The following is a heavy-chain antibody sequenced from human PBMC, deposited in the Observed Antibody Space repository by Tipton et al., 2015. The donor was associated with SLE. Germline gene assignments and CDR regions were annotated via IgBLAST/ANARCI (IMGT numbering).Heavy chain of an antibody. D-gene: IGHD6-13*01. CDR3: ARFWGPNSWYFDY. J-gene: IGHJ4*02. CDR1: GYSISSSSY. Sequence: TLSLTCAVSGYSISSSSYWGWVRQPPGKGLEGIGTIYHSGNTYYNTSLKSRVTLSVDTSKKQFSLKLSSVTAADTAVYYCARFWGPNSWYFDYWGQGTLVTVSS. CDR2: IYHSGNT. V-gene: IGHV4-38-2*01.